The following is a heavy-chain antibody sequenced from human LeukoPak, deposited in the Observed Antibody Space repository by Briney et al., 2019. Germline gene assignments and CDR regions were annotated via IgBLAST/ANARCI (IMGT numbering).Heavy chain of an antibody. CDR2: VSTSGDNG. D-gene: IGHD1-7*01. V-gene: IGHV3-23*01. J-gene: IGHJ4*02. CDR1: GFTFNNYG. Sequence: GGSLRLSCAASGFTFNNYGMNWVRQAPGKGLEWVSVVSTSGDNGYYADSVQGRFAISRDNSKNSLYLQMNSLRAEDTAVYYCAKGGTGTTVRYFDYWGQGTLVTVSS. CDR3: AKGGTGTTVRYFDY.